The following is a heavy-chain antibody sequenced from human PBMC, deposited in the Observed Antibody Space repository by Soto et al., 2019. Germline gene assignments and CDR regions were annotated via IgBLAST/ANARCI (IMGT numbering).Heavy chain of an antibody. CDR1: GGSISSYY. D-gene: IGHD3-3*01. Sequence: SETLSLTCTVSGGSISSYYWSWIRQPPGKGLEWIGYIYYSGRTNYNPSLKSRVTISVDTSKNQFSLKLSSGTAADTAVYYCARQIFGVVGDAFDIWGQGTMVTFSS. CDR3: ARQIFGVVGDAFDI. J-gene: IGHJ3*02. CDR2: IYYSGRT. V-gene: IGHV4-59*08.